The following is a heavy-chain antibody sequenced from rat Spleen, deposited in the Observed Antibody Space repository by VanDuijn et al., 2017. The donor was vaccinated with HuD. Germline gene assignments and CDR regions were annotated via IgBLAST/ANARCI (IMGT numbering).Heavy chain of an antibody. D-gene: IGHD3-3*01. CDR3: TGGGHSALNWFAY. J-gene: IGHJ3*01. CDR2: INTDGGST. V-gene: IGHV5-25*01. CDR1: GFTFSNYY. Sequence: EVQLVESGGGLVQPGRSMKLSCGASGFTFSNYYMAWVRQAPGKGLEWVSSINTDGGSTYYPDTVKGRFVISKDNAKSTGNLQMNNLKSEDTAVYYCTGGGHSALNWFAYWGQGTLVTVSS.